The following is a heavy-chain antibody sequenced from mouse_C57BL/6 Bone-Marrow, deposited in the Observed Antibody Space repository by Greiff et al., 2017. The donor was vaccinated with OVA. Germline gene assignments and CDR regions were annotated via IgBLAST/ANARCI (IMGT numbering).Heavy chain of an antibody. Sequence: VKLQQSGPGLAQPSQSLYITCTVSGFSFTSYGVHWVRPSSGKGLEWLGVLWSGGSTDYNAAFISRLSISKDTSKSQVFCKMNRLQAYDTAIYYCARSIDYWGQGTTLTVSS. J-gene: IGHJ2*01. CDR2: LWSGGST. CDR1: GFSFTSYG. CDR3: ARSIDY. V-gene: IGHV2-2*01.